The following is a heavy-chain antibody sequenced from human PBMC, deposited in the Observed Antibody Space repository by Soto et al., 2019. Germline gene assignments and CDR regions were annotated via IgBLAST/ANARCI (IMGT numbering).Heavy chain of an antibody. CDR1: GFTFSSYW. Sequence: PGGSMRLSCAASGFTFSSYWMSWVRQAPGKGLEWVANIKQDGSEKYYVDSVKGRFTISRDNAKNSLYLQMNSLRAEDTAVYYCERDGVAAAGNTDDWGQGALVTV. CDR2: IKQDGSEK. D-gene: IGHD6-13*01. J-gene: IGHJ4*02. V-gene: IGHV3-7*01. CDR3: ERDGVAAAGNTDD.